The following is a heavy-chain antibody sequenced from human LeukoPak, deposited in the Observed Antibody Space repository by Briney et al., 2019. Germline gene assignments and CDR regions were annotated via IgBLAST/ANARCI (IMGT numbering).Heavy chain of an antibody. V-gene: IGHV4-38-2*02. Sequence: SETLSLTCIVSGYSISSGYFRAWIRQPPGKRLEWIGAFYHSGNTYYNPSLKNRFTFSVDNSKNQFSLKLSSVTAADTAFYYCARTPHSSNSYFDYWGQGILVTVSS. D-gene: IGHD2/OR15-2a*01. CDR1: GYSISSGYF. CDR3: ARTPHSSNSYFDY. J-gene: IGHJ4*02. CDR2: FYHSGNT.